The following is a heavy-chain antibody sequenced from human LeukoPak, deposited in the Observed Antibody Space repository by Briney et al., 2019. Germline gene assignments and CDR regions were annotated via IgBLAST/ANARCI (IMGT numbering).Heavy chain of an antibody. CDR1: RFTFSRYW. CDR3: ARDINRYYGDY. D-gene: IGHD3-3*01. V-gene: IGHV3-7*01. CDR2: IKQDGSER. J-gene: IGHJ4*02. Sequence: GGSLRLSCAASRFTFSRYWMSWVRQAPVKGLEWVANIKQDGSERYYVDSVRGRFTISRDNAKNSVYLQMNSLRAEDTAVYYCARDINRYYGDYWGQGTLVTVSS.